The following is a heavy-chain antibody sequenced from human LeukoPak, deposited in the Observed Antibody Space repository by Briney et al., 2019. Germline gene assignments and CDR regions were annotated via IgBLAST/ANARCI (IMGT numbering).Heavy chain of an antibody. Sequence: GGSLRLSCAVSGFTFSSYWMHWVRQAPGKGLVWVSRINSDGSSTSYADSVKGRFTISRDNAKNTLYLQMNSMRAEDTAVYYCARASWNRRDFDYWGQGTLVTVSS. J-gene: IGHJ4*02. D-gene: IGHD1-1*01. CDR3: ARASWNRRDFDY. CDR1: GFTFSSYW. V-gene: IGHV3-74*01. CDR2: INSDGSST.